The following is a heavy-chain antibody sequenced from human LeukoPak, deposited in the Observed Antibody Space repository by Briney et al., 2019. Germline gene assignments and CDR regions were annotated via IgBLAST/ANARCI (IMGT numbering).Heavy chain of an antibody. CDR3: VRKNRDFNAAFDI. CDR1: GFTVSNNY. J-gene: IGHJ3*02. D-gene: IGHD2-21*02. Sequence: PGGSLTLSCAASGFTVSNNYMSWVRQAPGKGLDGVSITYSDSSKNYADSVKGRFTISRDTSQNTLSLQMNSLRAEETAVYYCVRKNRDFNAAFDIWGQGTVVTVSS. CDR2: TYSDSSK. V-gene: IGHV3-53*01.